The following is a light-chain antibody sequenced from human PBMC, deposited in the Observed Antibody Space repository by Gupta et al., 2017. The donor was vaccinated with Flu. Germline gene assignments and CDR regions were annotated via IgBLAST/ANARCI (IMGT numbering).Light chain of an antibody. CDR3: AAWDDSLSAWV. CDR2: RNN. V-gene: IGLV1-47*01. J-gene: IGLJ3*02. Sequence: RVTIPCSRSSSNIGSNYVYWYQQLPGTAPKLLIYRNNQRPSGVPDRFSGSKSGASASLAISGLRSDDEADYYCAAWDDSLSAWVFGGGTKLTVL. CDR1: SSNIGSNY.